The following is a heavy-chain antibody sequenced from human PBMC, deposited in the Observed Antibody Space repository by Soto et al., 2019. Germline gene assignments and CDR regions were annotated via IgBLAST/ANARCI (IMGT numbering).Heavy chain of an antibody. CDR1: GYTFTSYG. CDR2: ISAYNGNT. J-gene: IGHJ4*02. CDR3: ARFSPITVTKYYFDY. D-gene: IGHD4-17*01. V-gene: IGHV1-18*01. Sequence: GASVKVSCKASGYTFTSYGISWVRQAPGQGLEWMGWISAYNGNTNYAQKLQGRVTMTTDTSTSTAYMELRSLRSDDTAVYYCARFSPITVTKYYFDYWGQGTLVTVSS.